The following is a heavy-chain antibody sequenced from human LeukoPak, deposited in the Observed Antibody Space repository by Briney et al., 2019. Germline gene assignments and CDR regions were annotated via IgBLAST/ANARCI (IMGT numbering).Heavy chain of an antibody. CDR1: GYTFTGYY. CDR3: ARHDTGSSSWFD. V-gene: IGHV1-2*02. J-gene: IGHJ4*02. CDR2: INPNSGGT. D-gene: IGHD6-13*01. Sequence: GASVKVSCKASGYTFTGYYMHWVRQAPGQGLEWMGWINPNSGGTNYAQKFQGRVTMTRDTSISTAYMELSRLRSEDTAVYYCARHDTGSSSWFDWGQGTLVTVSS.